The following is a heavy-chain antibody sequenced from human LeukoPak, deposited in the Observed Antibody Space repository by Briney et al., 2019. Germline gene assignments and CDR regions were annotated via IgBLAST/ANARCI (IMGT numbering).Heavy chain of an antibody. V-gene: IGHV3-74*01. J-gene: IGHJ6*03. D-gene: IGHD3-16*01. CDR3: ARGMLSRAGYHGYYYIDG. CDR2: IYSDGTDT. CDR1: RFTSGRYW. Sequence: GGSLRLSCAASRFTSGRYWMHWVRQAPGKWREWVSRIYSDGTDTHYAVSVKGRFTISRDNAKNTRYLQVNSLRGQHTGCYYCARGMLSRAGYHGYYYIDGWGKGAIVTVSS.